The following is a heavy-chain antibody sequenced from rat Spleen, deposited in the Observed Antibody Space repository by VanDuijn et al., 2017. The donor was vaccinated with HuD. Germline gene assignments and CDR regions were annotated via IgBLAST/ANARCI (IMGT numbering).Heavy chain of an antibody. CDR3: TRVGY. J-gene: IGHJ2*01. CDR2: IWGDGST. V-gene: IGHV2-45*01. CDR1: GFSLTSYN. Sequence: QVQLKESGPGLVKPSETLSLTCTVSGFSLTSYNVHWVRQPPGKGLEWMGGIWGDGSTDYNSALKSRLSISRDTSKSQVFLKMNSLQTDDTAIYFCTRVGYWGQGVMVTVSS.